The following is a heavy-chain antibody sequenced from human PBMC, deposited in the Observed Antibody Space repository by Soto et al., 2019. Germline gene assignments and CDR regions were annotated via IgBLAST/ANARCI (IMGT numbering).Heavy chain of an antibody. D-gene: IGHD3-22*01. Sequence: GGSLRLSCAASGFTFSSYGMHWVRQAPGKGLEWVAVISYDGSNKYYADSVKGRFTISRDNSKNTLYLQMNSLRAEDTAVYYCAKDKYYYDSSGYYGNYYGMDVWGQGTTVTVSS. CDR3: AKDKYYYDSSGYYGNYYGMDV. CDR1: GFTFSSYG. CDR2: ISYDGSNK. V-gene: IGHV3-30*18. J-gene: IGHJ6*02.